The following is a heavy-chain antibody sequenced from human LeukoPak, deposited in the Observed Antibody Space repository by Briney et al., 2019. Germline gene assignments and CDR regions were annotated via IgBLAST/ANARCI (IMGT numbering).Heavy chain of an antibody. Sequence: GGSLRLSCAASGFTFSSYSMNWVRQAPGKGLEWVSSISSSSSYIYYADSVKGRFTISRDNAKNSLYLQINSLRAEDTAVYFCARDTAMVIDYWGRGTLVTVSS. D-gene: IGHD5-18*01. CDR2: ISSSSSYI. V-gene: IGHV3-21*01. CDR3: ARDTAMVIDY. J-gene: IGHJ4*02. CDR1: GFTFSSYS.